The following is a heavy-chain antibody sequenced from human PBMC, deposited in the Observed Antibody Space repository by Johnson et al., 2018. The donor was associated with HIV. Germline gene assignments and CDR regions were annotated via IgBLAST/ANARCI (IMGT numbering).Heavy chain of an antibody. CDR2: ISYDGSNK. V-gene: IGHV3-30*04. CDR1: GFTFSSYA. Sequence: QVQLVESGGGVVQPGRSLRLSCAASGFTFSSYAMHWVRQAPGKGLEWVAVISYDGSNKYYADSVKGRFTISRDNSKNTLYLQMNSLRAEDTAGDYWGRGEGYSGSYHRRDAFDIWGQGTMVTVSS. J-gene: IGHJ3*02. D-gene: IGHD1-26*01. CDR3: GRGEGYSGSYHRRDAFDI.